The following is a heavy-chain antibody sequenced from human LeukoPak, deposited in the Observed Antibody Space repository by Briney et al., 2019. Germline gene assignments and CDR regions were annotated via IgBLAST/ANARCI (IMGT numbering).Heavy chain of an antibody. J-gene: IGHJ6*02. CDR3: AKDLYSSPYYYYGMDV. CDR2: ISWNSDSI. Sequence: PGGSLRLSCAASGFTFDDYAMHWVRQAPGKGLEWVSGISWNSDSIGYADSVKGRFTISRDNAENSLYLQMNSLRAEDTALYYCAKDLYSSPYYYYGMDVWGQGTTVTVSS. CDR1: GFTFDDYA. D-gene: IGHD5-18*01. V-gene: IGHV3-9*01.